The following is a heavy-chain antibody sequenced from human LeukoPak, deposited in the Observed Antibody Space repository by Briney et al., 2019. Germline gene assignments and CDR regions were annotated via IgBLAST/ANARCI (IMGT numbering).Heavy chain of an antibody. Sequence: GGSLRLSCAASGFTFSSYAMSWVHQAPGKGLEWVSAISGSGGSTYYADSVKGRFTISRDNSKNTLYLQMNSLRAEDTAVYYCAKDRHKWYAFDYWGQGTLVTVSS. CDR1: GFTFSSYA. CDR2: ISGSGGST. V-gene: IGHV3-23*01. D-gene: IGHD2-15*01. J-gene: IGHJ4*02. CDR3: AKDRHKWYAFDY.